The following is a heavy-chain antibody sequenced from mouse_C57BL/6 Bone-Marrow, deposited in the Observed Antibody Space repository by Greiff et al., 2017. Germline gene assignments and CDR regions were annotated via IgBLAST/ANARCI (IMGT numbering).Heavy chain of an antibody. CDR3: ARAQALDY. CDR1: GFTFTAYY. J-gene: IGHJ2*01. CDR2: VYPYHGGT. D-gene: IGHD3-2*02. Sequence: DVQLQDSGPVLVKPGPSVTISCKASGFTFTAYYMPWVKHSHGTSLEWIGLVYPYHGGTSYNQKFKGKATLTVATSSSTAYMELNSLTSEDSAVYYCARAQALDYWGQGTTLTGSS. V-gene: IGHV1-36*01.